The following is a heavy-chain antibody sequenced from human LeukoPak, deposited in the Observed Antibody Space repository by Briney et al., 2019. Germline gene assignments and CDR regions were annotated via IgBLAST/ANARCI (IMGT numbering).Heavy chain of an antibody. Sequence: GGSLRLSCAASGFTVSSNYMSWVRQAPGKGLEWVSVIYSGGSTYYADSVKGRFTISRDNSKNTLYLQMNSLRAEDTAVYYCASVNRDHRPYDSSGWYYFDYWGQGTLVTVSS. V-gene: IGHV3-66*01. CDR1: GFTVSSNY. CDR3: ASVNRDHRPYDSSGWYYFDY. CDR2: IYSGGST. J-gene: IGHJ4*02. D-gene: IGHD3-22*01.